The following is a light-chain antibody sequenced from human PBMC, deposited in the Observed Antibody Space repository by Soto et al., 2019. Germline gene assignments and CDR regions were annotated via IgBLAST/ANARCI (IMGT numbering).Light chain of an antibody. V-gene: IGKV3-15*01. J-gene: IGKJ1*01. CDR2: GAS. CDR3: QQYNNWPWT. CDR1: QSGSSS. Sequence: EIVMTQSPATLSLSPGASATLSCRASQSGSSSFAWYQQKPGQAPRLLIYGASTRATGIPARYSGSGSGTEFTITSSSLQSEDFGVYYCQQYNNWPWTFGQGTKVQIK.